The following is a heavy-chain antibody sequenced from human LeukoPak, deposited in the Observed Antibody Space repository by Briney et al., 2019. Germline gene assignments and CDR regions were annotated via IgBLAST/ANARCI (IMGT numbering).Heavy chain of an antibody. V-gene: IGHV4-34*01. CDR1: GGSFSGYY. Sequence: PPETLSLTCAVYGGSFSGYYWSWIRQPPGKGLEWIGEINHSGSTNYNPSLKSRVTISVDTSKNQCSLKLSSVAAADTAVYYCARGGPGDYWGQGTLVTVSS. CDR3: ARGGPGDY. J-gene: IGHJ4*02. CDR2: INHSGST.